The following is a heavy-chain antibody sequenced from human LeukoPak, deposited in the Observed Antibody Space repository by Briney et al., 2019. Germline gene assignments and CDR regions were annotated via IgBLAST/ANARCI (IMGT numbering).Heavy chain of an antibody. CDR3: TRDHSSSSGFDY. Sequence: GGSLRLSCAASGFTFSSYWMSWVRQAPGKGLEWVGFIRSKAYGGTTEYAASVKGRFTISRDDSKSIAYLQMNSLKTEDTAVYYCTRDHSSSSGFDYWGQGTLVTVSS. CDR2: IRSKAYGGTT. V-gene: IGHV3-49*04. D-gene: IGHD6-6*01. J-gene: IGHJ4*02. CDR1: GFTFSSYW.